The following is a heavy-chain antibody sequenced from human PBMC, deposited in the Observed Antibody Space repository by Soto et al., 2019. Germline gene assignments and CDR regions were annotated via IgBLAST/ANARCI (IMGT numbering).Heavy chain of an antibody. D-gene: IGHD3-22*01. CDR1: GGSISSNNW. Sequence: SETLSLTCAVSGGSISSNNWWSWVRQSPGKGLEWIGKIYHRGSTDYNSSLKSRVTISVDKSKNHFSLKLSSVTAADTAVYYCARVGDYDSSGYSYYYGMDVLGQGTTVTVSS. J-gene: IGHJ6*02. V-gene: IGHV4-4*02. CDR3: ARVGDYDSSGYSYYYGMDV. CDR2: IYHRGST.